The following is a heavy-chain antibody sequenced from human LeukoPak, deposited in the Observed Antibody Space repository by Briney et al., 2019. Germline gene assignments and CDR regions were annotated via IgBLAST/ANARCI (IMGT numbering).Heavy chain of an antibody. CDR1: GGSISSGSYY. Sequence: SETLSLTCTVSGGSISSGSYYWSWIRQPAGKGLEWIGRIYTSGSTNYNPSLKSRVTISVDTSKNQFSLKLSSVTAADTAVYYCARETHRGAISPWGQGTLVTVSS. J-gene: IGHJ5*02. V-gene: IGHV4-61*02. D-gene: IGHD1-26*01. CDR2: IYTSGST. CDR3: ARETHRGAISP.